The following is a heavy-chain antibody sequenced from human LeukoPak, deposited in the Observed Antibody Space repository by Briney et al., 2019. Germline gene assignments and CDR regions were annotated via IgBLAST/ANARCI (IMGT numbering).Heavy chain of an antibody. V-gene: IGHV4-31*03. CDR2: IYYSGST. CDR3: ARYHYRSSSWYEDDAFDI. D-gene: IGHD6-13*01. CDR1: GGSISSGGYY. J-gene: IGHJ3*02. Sequence: SETLSLTCTVSGGSISSGGYYWSWIRQHPGKGLEWIGYIYYSGSTYYNPSLKSRVTISVDTSKNQFSLKLSSVTAADTAVYCCARYHYRSSSWYEDDAFDIWGQGTMVTVSS.